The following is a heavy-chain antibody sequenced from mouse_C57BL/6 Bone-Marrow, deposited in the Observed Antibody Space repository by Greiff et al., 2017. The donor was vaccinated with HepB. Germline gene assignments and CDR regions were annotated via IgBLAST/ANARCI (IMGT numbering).Heavy chain of an antibody. D-gene: IGHD2-3*01. CDR2: INPNNGGT. CDR1: GYTFTDYN. V-gene: IGHV1-22*01. CDR3: ARRNYDGYPYYFDY. Sequence: DVQLQESGPELVKPGASVKMSCKASGYTFTDYNMHWVKQSHGKSLEWIGYINPNNGGTSYNQKFKGKATLTVNKSSSTAYMELRSLTSEDSAVYYCARRNYDGYPYYFDYWGQGTTLTVSS. J-gene: IGHJ2*01.